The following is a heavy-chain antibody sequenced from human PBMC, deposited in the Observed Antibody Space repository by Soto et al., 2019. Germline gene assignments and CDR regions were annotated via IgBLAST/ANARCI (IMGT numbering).Heavy chain of an antibody. CDR1: GCTFSSYA. V-gene: IGHV1-69*13. Sequence: SVKVSCKASGCTFSSYAISWVRQAPGQGLEWMGGIIPIFGTANYAQKFQGRVTITADESTSTAYMELSSLRSEDTAVYYCALHYGSGSNYYYYGMDVWGQGTTVTVSS. CDR3: ALHYGSGSNYYYYGMDV. J-gene: IGHJ6*02. CDR2: IIPIFGTA. D-gene: IGHD3-10*01.